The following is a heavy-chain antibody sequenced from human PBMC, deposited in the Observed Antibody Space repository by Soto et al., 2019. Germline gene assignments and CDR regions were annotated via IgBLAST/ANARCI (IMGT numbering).Heavy chain of an antibody. D-gene: IGHD5-18*01. Sequence: SETLSLTCTVSGGSISSYYWSWIRQPPGKGLEWIGYIYYSGSTNYNPSLKSRTTISVDTSKNQFSLKLSSVTAADTAVYYCARSGYSYGPNPLLYWGQGTLVTVSS. J-gene: IGHJ4*02. CDR1: GGSISSYY. V-gene: IGHV4-59*12. CDR3: ARSGYSYGPNPLLY. CDR2: IYYSGST.